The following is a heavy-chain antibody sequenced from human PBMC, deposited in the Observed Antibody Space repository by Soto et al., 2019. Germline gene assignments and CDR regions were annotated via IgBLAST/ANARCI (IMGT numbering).Heavy chain of an antibody. CDR3: ARGPSFGGSHVLYYYYCYGMDV. CDR1: GGSISSYY. J-gene: IGHJ6*02. Sequence: QVQLQESGPGLVKPSETLSLTCTVSGGSISSYYWSWIRQPAGKGLEWIGRIYTSGSTNYNPSLKSRVTMSVDTSKNQFSLKLSSVTAADTAVYYCARGPSFGGSHVLYYYYCYGMDVWGQGTTVTVSS. CDR2: IYTSGST. D-gene: IGHD1-26*01. V-gene: IGHV4-4*07.